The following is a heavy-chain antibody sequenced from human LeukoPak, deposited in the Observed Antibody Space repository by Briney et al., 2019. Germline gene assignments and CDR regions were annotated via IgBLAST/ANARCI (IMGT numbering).Heavy chain of an antibody. CDR2: IYHSGST. V-gene: IGHV4-4*02. D-gene: IGHD6-19*01. CDR1: GGSISSSDW. Sequence: ASETLSLTCAVSGGSISSSDWWSWVRQPPGKGLEWIGEIYHSGSTNYNPSLKSRVTISVDKSKNQFSLKLSSVTAADTAVYYCAREEDSAVAAYFDYWGQGTLVTVSS. CDR3: AREEDSAVAAYFDY. J-gene: IGHJ4*02.